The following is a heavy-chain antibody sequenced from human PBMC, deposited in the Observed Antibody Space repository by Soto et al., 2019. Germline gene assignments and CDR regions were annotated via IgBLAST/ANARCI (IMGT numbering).Heavy chain of an antibody. J-gene: IGHJ4*02. CDR2: IWYDGSNK. D-gene: IGHD3-10*01. CDR1: GFPFSSYF. Sequence: PGGSLSLSCAASGFPFSSYFMHWVRQAPGKGLEWVAVIWYDGSNKYYADSVKGRFTISRDNSKNTLYLQMNSLRAEDTAVYYCARDFYYYGSGSYYKYYYDSSGTLDYWGQGTLVTVSS. CDR3: ARDFYYYGSGSYYKYYYDSSGTLDY. V-gene: IGHV3-33*01.